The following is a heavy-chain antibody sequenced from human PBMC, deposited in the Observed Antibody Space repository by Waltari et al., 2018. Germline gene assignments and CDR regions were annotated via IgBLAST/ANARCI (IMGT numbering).Heavy chain of an antibody. D-gene: IGHD6-6*01. CDR3: ARALSYSSSRRYDGMDV. CDR1: GFTFTSYD. V-gene: IGHV1-8*01. J-gene: IGHJ6*02. Sequence: QVQLVQSGAEVKKPGASAKVSCQASGFTFTSYDINWVRQATGQGLGWMGWMNPNSGNTGYAQKFQGRVTMTRNTSISTAYMELSSLRSEDTAVYYCARALSYSSSRRYDGMDVWGQGTTVTVSS. CDR2: MNPNSGNT.